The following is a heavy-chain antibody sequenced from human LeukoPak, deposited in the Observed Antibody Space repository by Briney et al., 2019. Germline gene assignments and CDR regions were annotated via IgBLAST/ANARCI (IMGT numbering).Heavy chain of an antibody. CDR1: GFTFHNYS. V-gene: IGHV3-23*01. Sequence: PGGSLRLSCAASGFTFHNYSMSWVRQAPGKGLEWVSAISGSGGSTYYADSVKGRFTISRDNSKNTLYLQMNSLRAEDTAVYYCAKTAVGNQAMATIRRDFDYWGQGTLVTVSS. CDR3: AKTAVGNQAMATIRRDFDY. D-gene: IGHD5-24*01. J-gene: IGHJ4*02. CDR2: ISGSGGST.